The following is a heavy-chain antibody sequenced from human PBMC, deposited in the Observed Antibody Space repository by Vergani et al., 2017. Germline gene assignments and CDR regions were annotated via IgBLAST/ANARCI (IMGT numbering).Heavy chain of an antibody. CDR3: ARVXDSSSWYKMDAFDI. CDR1: GGSISSYY. J-gene: IGHJ3*02. V-gene: IGHV4-4*07. Sequence: QVQLQESGPGLVKPSETLPLTCTVSGGSISSYYWSWIRQPAGKGLEWIGRIYTSGSTNYNPSLKSRVTMSVDTSKNQFSLKLSSVTAADTAVYYCARVXDSSSWYKMDAFDIWGQGTMVTVSS. D-gene: IGHD6-13*01. CDR2: IYTSGST.